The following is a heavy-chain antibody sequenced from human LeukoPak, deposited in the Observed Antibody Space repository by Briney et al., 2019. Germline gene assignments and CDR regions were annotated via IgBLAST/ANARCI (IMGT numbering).Heavy chain of an antibody. V-gene: IGHV3-21*01. CDR2: ISSSSSYI. J-gene: IGHJ4*02. CDR3: ARGPRTYDFWSGYYNY. D-gene: IGHD3-3*01. CDR1: GFTFSSYA. Sequence: PGGSLRLSCEASGFTFSSYAMSWVRQAPGKGLEWVSSISSSSSYIYYADSVKGRFTISRDNAKNSLYLQMNSLRAEDTAVYYCARGPRTYDFWSGYYNYWGQGTLVTVSS.